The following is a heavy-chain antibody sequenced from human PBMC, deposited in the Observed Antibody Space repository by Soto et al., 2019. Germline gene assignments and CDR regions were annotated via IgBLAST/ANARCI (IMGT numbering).Heavy chain of an antibody. CDR3: AKAVKYYDSTGYDAFAV. D-gene: IGHD3-22*01. J-gene: IGHJ3*01. CDR2: IYYSGRT. Sequence: SETLSLTCTVSGGSISSYYWSWIRQPPGKGLEWIGYIYYSGRTNYNPSLTSRVTMSADTSNNQFSLTLTSVTAADTAVYYCAKAVKYYDSTGYDAFAVWGQGIMVTVSS. V-gene: IGHV4-59*01. CDR1: GGSISSYY.